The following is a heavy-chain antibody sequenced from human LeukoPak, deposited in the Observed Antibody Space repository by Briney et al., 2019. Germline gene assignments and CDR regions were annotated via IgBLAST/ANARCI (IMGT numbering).Heavy chain of an antibody. CDR2: TWYDGSKE. D-gene: IGHD3-22*01. CDR1: GFTFSSYG. CDR3: ARDYYDSSGYYFGAFDI. Sequence: GGSLRLSCAASGFTFSSYGMHWVRQAPGKGLEWVAETWYDGSKEYYADSVKGRFTISRDNSKNTLYLQMNSLRAEDTAVYYCARDYYDSSGYYFGAFDIWGQGTMVTVSS. J-gene: IGHJ3*02. V-gene: IGHV3-33*01.